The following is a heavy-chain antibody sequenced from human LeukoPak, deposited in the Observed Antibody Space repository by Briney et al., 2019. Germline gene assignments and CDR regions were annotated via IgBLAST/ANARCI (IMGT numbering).Heavy chain of an antibody. J-gene: IGHJ4*02. Sequence: SQTLSLTCAISGDSVSSNTATWNWIRQSPSRGLEWLGKTYYKSKWYTDYAVSVESRITIKTDTSKNQFSLHLNSVTPEDTAVYYCARSTVIVLITPSYFDSWGQGTLVTVSS. D-gene: IGHD3-16*01. CDR3: ARSTVIVLITPSYFDS. CDR2: TYYKSKWYT. V-gene: IGHV6-1*01. CDR1: GDSVSSNTAT.